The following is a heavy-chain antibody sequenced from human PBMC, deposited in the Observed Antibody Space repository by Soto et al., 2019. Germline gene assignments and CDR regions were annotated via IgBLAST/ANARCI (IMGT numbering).Heavy chain of an antibody. CDR2: IWYDGSNK. Sequence: PGGSLRLSCAASGFTFSSCGMHWVRQAPGKGLEWVAVIWYDGSNKYYADSVKGRFTISRDNSKNTLYLQMNSLRAEDTAVYYCARDAVPYYYYGMDVWGQGTTVTVSS. CDR1: GFTFSSCG. J-gene: IGHJ6*02. V-gene: IGHV3-33*01. CDR3: ARDAVPYYYYGMDV. D-gene: IGHD1-1*01.